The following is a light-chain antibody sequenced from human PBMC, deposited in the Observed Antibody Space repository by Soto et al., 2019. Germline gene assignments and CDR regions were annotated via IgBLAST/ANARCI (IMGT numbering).Light chain of an antibody. V-gene: IGLV2-14*01. Sequence: QSALTQPASVSGSPGQSITISCIGTSSDVGGYNYVSWYQQYPGKAPKVMIYEVSNRPSGVTNRFSGSKSGNTASLTISGLQAEDEADYYCTSYTSSSTYVFGTGTKVTVL. CDR2: EVS. CDR1: SSDVGGYNY. J-gene: IGLJ1*01. CDR3: TSYTSSSTYV.